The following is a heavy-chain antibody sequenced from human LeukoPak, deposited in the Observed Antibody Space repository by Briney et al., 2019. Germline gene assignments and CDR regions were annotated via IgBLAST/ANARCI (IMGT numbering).Heavy chain of an antibody. D-gene: IGHD3-3*01. J-gene: IGHJ3*02. CDR1: GFTFSSYA. CDR3: ARAQTLFWEFDGFDI. V-gene: IGHV3-23*01. CDR2: ISGSGGST. Sequence: GGSPRLSCAASGFTFSSYAMSWVRQAPGKGLEWVSGISGSGGSTHYADSVKDRFTISRDNSKNTLYLQMNSLRDEDTAVYSCARAQTLFWEFDGFDIWGRGTKVTVSS.